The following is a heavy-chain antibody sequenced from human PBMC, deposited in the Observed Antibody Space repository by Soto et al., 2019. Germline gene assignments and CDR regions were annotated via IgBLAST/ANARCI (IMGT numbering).Heavy chain of an antibody. J-gene: IGHJ4*02. CDR3: ARENQSNVYGDYDYFDY. D-gene: IGHD4-17*01. CDR1: GGSISSYY. Sequence: PSETLSLTCTVSGGSISSYYWSWIRQPPGKGLEWIGYIYYSGSTNYNPSLKSRVTISVDTSKNQFSLKLSSVTAADTAVYYCARENQSNVYGDYDYFDYWGQGTLVTVSS. V-gene: IGHV4-59*01. CDR2: IYYSGST.